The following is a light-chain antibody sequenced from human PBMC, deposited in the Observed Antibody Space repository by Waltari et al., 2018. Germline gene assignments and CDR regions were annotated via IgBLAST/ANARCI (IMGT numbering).Light chain of an antibody. J-gene: IGKJ1*01. Sequence: DIVMTQSPLSLPVTPGEPASIPCRSSQSRLHSNGYNYLDWYLQKPGQSPQLLIYLGSSRASGVPDRFSGSGSGTDFTLKISRVEAEDVGVYYCMQALQTPWTFGQGTKVEIK. CDR1: QSRLHSNGYNY. CDR3: MQALQTPWT. CDR2: LGS. V-gene: IGKV2-28*01.